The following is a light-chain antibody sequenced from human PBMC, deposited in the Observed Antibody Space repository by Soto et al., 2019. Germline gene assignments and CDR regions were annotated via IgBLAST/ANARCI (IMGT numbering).Light chain of an antibody. V-gene: IGKV3-20*01. CDR3: QDYGTSCT. CDR1: QSVSSNK. J-gene: IGKJ1*01. Sequence: ETVLTQSPATVSLSPGDRATHPCRASQSVSSNKLAWYQQKPGQAPRLLIYAASSRATGIPDRFSGSGSGTDFTLTINRLEPEDFALYYCQDYGTSCTFGQGTKVEVK. CDR2: AAS.